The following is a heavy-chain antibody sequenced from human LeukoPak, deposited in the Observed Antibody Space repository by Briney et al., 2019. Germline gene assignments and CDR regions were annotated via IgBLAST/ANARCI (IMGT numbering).Heavy chain of an antibody. V-gene: IGHV3-74*01. CDR3: AREIHD. CDR2: INSDGSST. CDR1: GCSSSRYW. J-gene: IGHJ4*02. Sequence: GGSLRLSCAASGCSSSRYWMRWVRQAPGEGLVWVSRINSDGSSTSYADSVKGRFTISRDNATNTLYLQMNSLRAEDTAVYYCAREIHDWGQGTLVTVSS. D-gene: IGHD5-18*01.